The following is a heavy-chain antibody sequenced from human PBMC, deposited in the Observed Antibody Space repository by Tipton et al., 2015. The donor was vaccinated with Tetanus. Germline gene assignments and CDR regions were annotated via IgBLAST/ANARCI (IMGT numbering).Heavy chain of an antibody. CDR2: SWYDGTDK. CDR3: AREADCSGGSCFSGDFXD. Sequence: SGFTFSTHGMHWVRQAPGKGLEWVAVSWYDGTDKYYADSVKGRFTISRDNSKNTLYLQMNSLRAEDTAVYYCAREADCSGGSCFSGDFXDWGQGTQXTVSS. J-gene: IGHJ4*02. CDR1: GFTFSTHG. D-gene: IGHD2-15*01. V-gene: IGHV3-33*01.